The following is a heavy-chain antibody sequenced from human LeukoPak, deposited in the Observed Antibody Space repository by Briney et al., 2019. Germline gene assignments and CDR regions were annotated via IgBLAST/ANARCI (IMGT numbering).Heavy chain of an antibody. Sequence: GASVKVSCKASGYTFTSYDINWVRQATGQGLEWMGWMNPNSGNTGYAQKFQGRVTMTRNSSITTAYMEPSSLRSEDTAVYYCARGELLWFGELYYGMDVWGQGTTVTVSS. V-gene: IGHV1-8*01. CDR1: GYTFTSYD. CDR2: MNPNSGNT. D-gene: IGHD3-10*01. J-gene: IGHJ6*02. CDR3: ARGELLWFGELYYGMDV.